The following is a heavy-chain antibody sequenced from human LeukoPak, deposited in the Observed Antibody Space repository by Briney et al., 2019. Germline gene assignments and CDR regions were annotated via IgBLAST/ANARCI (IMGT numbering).Heavy chain of an antibody. Sequence: PGGSLRLSCAASEFTVSSNYMSWVRQAPGKGLEWVSVIYRGGSTYYADSVKGRFTISRDNSKNTLYLQMNSLRAEDTAVYYCARIRGGWYIDYWGQGTLVTVSS. CDR1: EFTVSSNY. CDR2: IYRGGST. V-gene: IGHV3-53*01. J-gene: IGHJ4*02. CDR3: ARIRGGWYIDY. D-gene: IGHD3-10*01.